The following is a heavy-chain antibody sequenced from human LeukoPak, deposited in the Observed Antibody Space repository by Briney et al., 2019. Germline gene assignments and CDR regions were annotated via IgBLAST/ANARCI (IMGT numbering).Heavy chain of an antibody. D-gene: IGHD3-10*01. J-gene: IGHJ6*02. CDR2: IIPVLGIA. CDR3: ARVYYGSGRYGMDV. CDR1: GGTFSSYA. V-gene: IGHV1-69*04. Sequence: SVKVSCKASGGTFSSYAISWVRQAPGQGLEWMGRIIPVLGIANYAQKFQGRVTITADKSTSTAYMELSSLRSEDTAVYYCARVYYGSGRYGMDVWGQGTTVTVSS.